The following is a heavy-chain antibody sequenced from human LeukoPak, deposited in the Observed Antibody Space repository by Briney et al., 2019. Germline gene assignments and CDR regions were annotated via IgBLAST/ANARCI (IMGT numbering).Heavy chain of an antibody. CDR2: IWFDGSNK. Sequence: GGSLRLSCAASGFTFRSHAMHWVRQASGKGLEWVAHIWFDGSNKYFADSVKGRFTISRDNSKNTLYLQMNSLRAEDTAVYYCARDGRSGPHFDSWGQGTLVTVSS. CDR1: GFTFRSHA. J-gene: IGHJ4*02. D-gene: IGHD1-1*01. V-gene: IGHV3-33*01. CDR3: ARDGRSGPHFDS.